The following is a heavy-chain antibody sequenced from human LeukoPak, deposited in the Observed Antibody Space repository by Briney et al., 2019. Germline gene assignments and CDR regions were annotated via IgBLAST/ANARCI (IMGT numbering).Heavy chain of an antibody. CDR2: INPDAGDT. Sequence: ASVKVSCKASGYSFTDYFLYWVRQAPGQGLEWMGRINPDAGDTNYAQTFQGRITMTRDTSISTAYMELSSLKSDDTAVYYCARLSTAIRHWLAASDIWGQGTVVTVSS. CDR3: ARLSTAIRHWLAASDI. V-gene: IGHV1-2*06. J-gene: IGHJ3*02. D-gene: IGHD6-19*01. CDR1: GYSFTDYF.